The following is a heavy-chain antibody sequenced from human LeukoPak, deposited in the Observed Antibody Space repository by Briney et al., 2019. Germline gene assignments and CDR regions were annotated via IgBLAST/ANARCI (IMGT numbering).Heavy chain of an antibody. CDR1: GGSICSGGYS. Sequence: PSQTLSLTCAVSGGSICSGGYSWSWIRQPPGKGLEWIGYIYHSGSTYYNPSLKSRVTISVDRSKNQFSLKLSSVTAADTAVYYCANPGYSSGWSNWFDPWGQGTLVTVSS. V-gene: IGHV4-30-2*01. CDR3: ANPGYSSGWSNWFDP. J-gene: IGHJ5*02. D-gene: IGHD6-19*01. CDR2: IYHSGST.